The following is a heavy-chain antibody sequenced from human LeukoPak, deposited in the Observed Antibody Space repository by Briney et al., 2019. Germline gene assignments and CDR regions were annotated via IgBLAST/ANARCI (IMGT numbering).Heavy chain of an antibody. Sequence: PGGSLRLSCAASGFTVSSYWMSWVRQAPGKGLEWVANIKQDGSEKYYVDSVKGRFTISRDNAKNSLYLQMNSLRAEDTAVYYCAREEVLWFGELFHDYWGQGALVTISS. CDR1: GFTVSSYW. CDR3: AREEVLWFGELFHDY. D-gene: IGHD3-10*01. J-gene: IGHJ4*02. CDR2: IKQDGSEK. V-gene: IGHV3-7*03.